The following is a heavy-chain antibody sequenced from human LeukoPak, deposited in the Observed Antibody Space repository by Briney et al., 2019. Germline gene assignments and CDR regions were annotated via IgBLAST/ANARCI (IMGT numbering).Heavy chain of an antibody. CDR2: INHSGST. Sequence: SETLSLTCAVYGVSFSGYYWSWLRQPPGKGLEWIGEINHSGSTNYNPSLKSRVTISVDTSKNQFSLKLSSVTAADTAVYYCARIANRGFMITFGGVIAPFDYWGQGTLVTVSS. V-gene: IGHV4-34*01. CDR3: ARIANRGFMITFGGVIAPFDY. J-gene: IGHJ4*02. D-gene: IGHD3-16*02. CDR1: GVSFSGYY.